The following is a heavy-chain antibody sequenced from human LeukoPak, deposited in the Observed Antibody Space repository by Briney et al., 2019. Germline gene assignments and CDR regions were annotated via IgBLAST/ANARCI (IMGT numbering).Heavy chain of an antibody. V-gene: IGHV3-48*04. Sequence: GGSLRLSCAASGFTFSTHDLNWVRQAPGKGLEWVSFISSRSSTIYYADSVKGRFTISRDNAKNSLYLQMNSLRAEDTAVYYCARDAESPFDYWGQGMLVTVSS. CDR3: ARDAESPFDY. J-gene: IGHJ4*02. CDR2: ISSRSSTI. D-gene: IGHD3-10*01. CDR1: GFTFSTHD.